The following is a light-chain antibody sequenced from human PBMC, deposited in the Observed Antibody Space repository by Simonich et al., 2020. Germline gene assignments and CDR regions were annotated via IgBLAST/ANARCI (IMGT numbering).Light chain of an antibody. CDR2: DAS. CDR3: QQYGSSPGT. V-gene: IGKV3D-20*01. CDR1: QSVSSSY. J-gene: IGKJ1*01. Sequence: EIVLTQSPGTLSLSPGERATLSCWASQSVSSSYLAWYPQKPGLAPRLLIDDASSRATGIPDRFSGSGSGTDFTLTISRLVPEDFAVYYWQQYGSSPGTFGQWTKVEIK.